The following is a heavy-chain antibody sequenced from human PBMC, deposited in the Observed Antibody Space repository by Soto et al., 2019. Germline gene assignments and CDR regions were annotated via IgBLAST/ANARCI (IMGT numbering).Heavy chain of an antibody. CDR1: GGTFSSYI. D-gene: IGHD1-26*01. J-gene: IGHJ4*01. CDR2: ISPTVGIP. V-gene: IGHV1-69*02. Sequence: QVHLVQSGAEVKKPGSSVKVSCKASGGTFSSYIISWVRQAPGPGLEWMGRISPTVGIPNYAQKIQGRVTITADRSTSTAYMELSSLRSEDTGIYYCATLGSGSYDYWGHGTLVTVSS. CDR3: ATLGSGSYDY.